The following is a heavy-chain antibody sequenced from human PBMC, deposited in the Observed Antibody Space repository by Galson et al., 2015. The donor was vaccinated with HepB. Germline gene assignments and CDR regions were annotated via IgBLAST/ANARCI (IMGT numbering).Heavy chain of an antibody. CDR3: ARDSGDWNQDY. CDR1: GFTVIGNY. J-gene: IGHJ4*02. Sequence: SLRLSCAASGFTVIGNYMAWVRQAPGKGLEWVSVVYRGGGRYYADSVQGRFTIFRDDSKNTLYLEMNSLRAEDTALYYCARDSGDWNQDYWGQGTLVTVSS. V-gene: IGHV3-66*01. CDR2: VYRGGGR. D-gene: IGHD1-1*01.